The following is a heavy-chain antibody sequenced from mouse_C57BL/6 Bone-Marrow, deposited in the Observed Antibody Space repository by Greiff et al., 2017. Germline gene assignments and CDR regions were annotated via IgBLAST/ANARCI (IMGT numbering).Heavy chain of an antibody. CDR1: GFTFSSYA. J-gene: IGHJ4*01. D-gene: IGHD2-1*01. CDR2: ISDGGSYT. Sequence: EVQRVESGGGLVKPGGSLKLSCAASGFTFSSYAMSWVRQTPEKRLEWVATISDGGSYTYYPDNVKGRFTISRDNAKNNLYLQMSHLKSEDTAMYYCARLLKGAMDYWGQGTSVTVSS. V-gene: IGHV5-4*01. CDR3: ARLLKGAMDY.